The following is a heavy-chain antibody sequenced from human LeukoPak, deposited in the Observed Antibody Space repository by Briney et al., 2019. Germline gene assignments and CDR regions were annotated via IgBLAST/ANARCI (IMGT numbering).Heavy chain of an antibody. D-gene: IGHD3-3*01. V-gene: IGHV1-2*02. CDR2: INPNSGGT. CDR1: GYTFTGYY. Sequence: GASVKVSCKASGYTFTGYYMHWVRQAPGQGLEWMGWINPNSGGTNYAQKFQGKVTMTRDTSISTAYMELSRLRSDDTAVYYCARDKQRPASSLWRGNYYYYGMDVWGQGTTVTVSS. J-gene: IGHJ6*02. CDR3: ARDKQRPASSLWRGNYYYYGMDV.